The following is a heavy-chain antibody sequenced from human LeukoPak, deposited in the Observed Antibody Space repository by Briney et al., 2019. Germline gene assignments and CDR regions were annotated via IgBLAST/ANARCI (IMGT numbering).Heavy chain of an antibody. CDR1: GYTFNTYG. D-gene: IGHD3-10*01. J-gene: IGHJ6*02. V-gene: IGHV1-46*02. Sequence: ASVKVSCKASGYTFNTYGIGWVRQAPGQGLEWMGIINPSGGSTSYAQKFQGRVTMTRDTSTSTVYMELSSLRSEDTAVYYCASGPYYYGSMDVWGQGTTVTVSS. CDR2: INPSGGST. CDR3: ASGPYYYGSMDV.